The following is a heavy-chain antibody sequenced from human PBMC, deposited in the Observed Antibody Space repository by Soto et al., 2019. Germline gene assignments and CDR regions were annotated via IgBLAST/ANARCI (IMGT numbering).Heavy chain of an antibody. CDR1: GGSISSYY. CDR2: IYYSGST. Sequence: SETLSLTCTVSGGSISSYYWSWIRQPPGKGLEWIGYIYYSGSTNYNPSLKSRVTISVDTSKNQFSLKLSSVTAADTAVYYCARALYSSGSSYYFDYWGQGQWSPSPQ. V-gene: IGHV4-59*01. J-gene: IGHJ4*02. D-gene: IGHD6-19*01. CDR3: ARALYSSGSSYYFDY.